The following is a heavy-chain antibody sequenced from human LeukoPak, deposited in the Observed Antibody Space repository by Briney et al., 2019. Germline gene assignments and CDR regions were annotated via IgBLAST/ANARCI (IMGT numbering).Heavy chain of an antibody. CDR1: GFAFGSHW. CDR2: IESDASNT. CDR3: TRDGSGSRIPFDY. V-gene: IGHV3-74*01. J-gene: IGHJ4*02. Sequence: GGSLRLSCAASGFAFGSHWIHWVRQAPGKGLVWVARIESDASNTRYADSVKGRFTISRDNANKTLYLQMNSLRAEDTAVYYCTRDGSGSRIPFDYWGQGTLVTVSS. D-gene: IGHD1-26*01.